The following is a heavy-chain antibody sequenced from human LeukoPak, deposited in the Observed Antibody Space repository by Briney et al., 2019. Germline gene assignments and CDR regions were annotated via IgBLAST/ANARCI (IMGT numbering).Heavy chain of an antibody. CDR1: GFTFSSYG. CDR3: AKDLRDYRYYFDY. J-gene: IGHJ4*02. Sequence: GRSLRLSCAASGFTFSSYGMHWVRRAPGKGLEWVAVIWYDGSNKYYADSVKGRFTISRDNSKNTLYLQMNSLRAEDTAVYYCAKDLRDYRYYFDYWGQGTLVTVSS. CDR2: IWYDGSNK. V-gene: IGHV3-33*06. D-gene: IGHD4-17*01.